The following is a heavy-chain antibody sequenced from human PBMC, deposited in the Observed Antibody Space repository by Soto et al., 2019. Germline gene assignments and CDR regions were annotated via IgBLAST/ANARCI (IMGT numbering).Heavy chain of an antibody. D-gene: IGHD4-17*01. CDR2: IIPIFGTA. Sequence: QVQLVKSGDEVKKPGSSVKVSCKTSGGTFSSYAINWVRQAPGQGLEWMGGIIPIFGTANYAQKFQGRITSTADKSPNTAYMDLRSLRADDTAVYYCASSPPPTVTMYSRFCDRWGRGTLFTVSS. J-gene: IGHJ2*01. CDR3: ASSPPPTVTMYSRFCDR. V-gene: IGHV1-69*14. CDR1: GGTFSSYA.